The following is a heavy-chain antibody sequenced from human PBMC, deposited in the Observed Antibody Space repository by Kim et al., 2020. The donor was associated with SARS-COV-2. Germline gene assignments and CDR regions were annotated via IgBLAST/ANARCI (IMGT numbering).Heavy chain of an antibody. Sequence: GGSLRLSCEGSEFRVSNYWMTWVRQGPGKGLEWVGNTSPDGRETYYMDSVKGRFTISRDNAKNFLFLQMNSLRDEDTAIYYCLGGPAAAHWGQGTLVTVS. CDR1: EFRVSNYW. CDR3: LGGPAAAH. CDR2: TSPDGRET. D-gene: IGHD6-25*01. V-gene: IGHV3-7*01. J-gene: IGHJ4*02.